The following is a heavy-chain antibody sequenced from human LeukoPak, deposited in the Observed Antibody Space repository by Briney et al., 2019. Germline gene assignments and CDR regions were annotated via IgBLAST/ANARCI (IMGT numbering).Heavy chain of an antibody. CDR3: ARRSSIAEYFQV. Sequence: ASVKVSCKASGYTFTGYYMHWVRQAPGQGLEWMGWINPNSGGTNYAQKFQGRVTMTRDTSISTAYMELSRLRSDDTAMYYCARRSSIAEYFQVWGQGTLVTVSS. CDR2: INPNSGGT. CDR1: GYTFTGYY. J-gene: IGHJ1*01. D-gene: IGHD6-19*01. V-gene: IGHV1-2*02.